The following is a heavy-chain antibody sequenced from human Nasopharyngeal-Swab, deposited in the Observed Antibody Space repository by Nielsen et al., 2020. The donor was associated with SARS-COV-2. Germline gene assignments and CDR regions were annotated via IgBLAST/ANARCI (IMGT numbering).Heavy chain of an antibody. CDR3: AREGWLRCFDY. Sequence: GGSLRLSCAASGFTFSSYGMHWVRQAPGKGLEWVAVISYDGSNKYYADSVKGRFTISRDNSKNTLYLQMNSLRAEDTAVYYCAREGWLRCFDYWGQGTLVTVSS. J-gene: IGHJ4*02. CDR1: GFTFSSYG. V-gene: IGHV3-30*03. CDR2: ISYDGSNK. D-gene: IGHD5-12*01.